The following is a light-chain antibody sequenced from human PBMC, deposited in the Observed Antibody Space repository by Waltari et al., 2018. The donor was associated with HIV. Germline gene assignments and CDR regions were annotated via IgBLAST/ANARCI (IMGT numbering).Light chain of an antibody. Sequence: QSVLTQPPSASGTPGQRVTISCSGSVSNIGSNDVNWYQQLPGTAPKLLIYSNKQRPSGVPDRFSGSKSGTSASLAISGLQSEDDADYYCAAWDDSLNGPMFGGGTKLTVL. CDR3: AAWDDSLNGPM. CDR2: SNK. CDR1: VSNIGSND. J-gene: IGLJ3*02. V-gene: IGLV1-44*01.